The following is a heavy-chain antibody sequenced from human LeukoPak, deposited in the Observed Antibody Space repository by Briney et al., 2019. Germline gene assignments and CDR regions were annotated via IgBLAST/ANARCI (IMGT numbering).Heavy chain of an antibody. Sequence: PSETLSLTCTVSGGSISSSSYYWGWIRQPPGKGLEWIGYIYYSGSTNYNPSLKSRVTISVDTSKNQFSLKLSSVTAADTAVYYWARGYRDGYNFFPWGQGTLVTVSS. CDR3: ARGYRDGYNFFP. D-gene: IGHD5-24*01. CDR1: GGSISSSSYY. J-gene: IGHJ5*02. CDR2: IYYSGST. V-gene: IGHV4-61*05.